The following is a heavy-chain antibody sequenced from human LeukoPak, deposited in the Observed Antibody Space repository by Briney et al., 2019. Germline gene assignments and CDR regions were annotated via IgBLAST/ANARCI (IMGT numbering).Heavy chain of an antibody. CDR2: IYYSGST. CDR3: ARDNQLLDYYGMDV. Sequence: SETLSLTCTVSGGSVSSGSYYWSWIRQPPGKGLEWIGYIYYSGSTNYNPSLKSRVTISVDTSKNQFSLKLSSVTAADTAVYYCARDNQLLDYYGMDVWGQGTTVTVSS. V-gene: IGHV4-61*01. D-gene: IGHD1-7*01. CDR1: GGSVSSGSYY. J-gene: IGHJ6*02.